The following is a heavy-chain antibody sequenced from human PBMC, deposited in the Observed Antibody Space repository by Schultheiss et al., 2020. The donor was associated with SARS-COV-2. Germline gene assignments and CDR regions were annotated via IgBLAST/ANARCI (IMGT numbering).Heavy chain of an antibody. CDR3: AKGVNFGDYMMSGQYYFDE. CDR1: GFTFSSYA. Sequence: GGSLRLSCAASGFTFSSYAMSWVRQAPGEGLEWVSAISGSGGSTYYADSVKGRFTISRDNSKRVLYLEMNNLRPDDTARYFCAKGVNFGDYMMSGQYYFDERGQGTPVTVSS. V-gene: IGHV3-23*01. D-gene: IGHD4-17*01. CDR2: ISGSGGST. J-gene: IGHJ4*02.